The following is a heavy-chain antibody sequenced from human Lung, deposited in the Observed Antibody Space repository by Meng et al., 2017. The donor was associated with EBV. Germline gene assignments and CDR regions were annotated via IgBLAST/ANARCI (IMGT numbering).Heavy chain of an antibody. D-gene: IGHD5-18*01. CDR2: IYYSGST. CDR3: ARAVDTGYFDY. Sequence: QVQLQESGPGLVKHSQTLSLTCTVSGGSISSGGHYWSWIRQHPGKSLEWIGYIYYSGSTYYNPSLKSLVSISVDTSNNQFSLKLSSVTAADTAVYYCARAVDTGYFDYWGQGTLVTVSS. CDR1: GGSISSGGHY. J-gene: IGHJ4*02. V-gene: IGHV4-31*01.